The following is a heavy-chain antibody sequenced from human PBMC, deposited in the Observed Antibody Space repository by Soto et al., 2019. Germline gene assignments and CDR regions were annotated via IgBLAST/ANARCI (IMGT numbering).Heavy chain of an antibody. CDR3: ARLWQGYDILTGYYPDGFDI. D-gene: IGHD3-9*01. CDR2: ISTYSGNT. Sequence: QVKLVQSGAEVKKPGASVKVSCKASGYTFTSYGISWVRQAPGQGLEWMGWISTYSGNTNYAQKLQDRVTMTTDTSTSTAYMELRSLRSDDTAVYYCARLWQGYDILTGYYPDGFDIWGQGTMVTVSP. J-gene: IGHJ3*02. V-gene: IGHV1-18*04. CDR1: GYTFTSYG.